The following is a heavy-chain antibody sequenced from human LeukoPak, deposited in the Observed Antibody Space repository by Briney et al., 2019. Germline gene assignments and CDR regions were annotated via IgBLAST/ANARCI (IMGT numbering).Heavy chain of an antibody. D-gene: IGHD3-10*01. CDR3: ARSSFMVRGVSFDY. V-gene: IGHV3-33*08. Sequence: GGSLRLSCAASGFTFSSYGMHWVRQAPGKGLEWVAVVWYDGSNKYYADSVKGRFTISRDNSKNTLYLQMNSLRAEDTAVYYCARSSFMVRGVSFDYWGQGTLVTVSS. CDR2: VWYDGSNK. J-gene: IGHJ4*02. CDR1: GFTFSSYG.